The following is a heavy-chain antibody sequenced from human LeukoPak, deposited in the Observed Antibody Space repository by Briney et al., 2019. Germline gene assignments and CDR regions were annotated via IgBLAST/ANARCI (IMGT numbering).Heavy chain of an antibody. CDR3: ARPVGYYYYYMDV. CDR1: GFTFSSYE. V-gene: IGHV3-48*03. Sequence: PGGSLRLSCAASGFTFSSYEMNWVRQAPGKGLEWVSYISSSGSTIYYADSVKGRFTISRDNAKNSLYLQMNGLRAEDTAVYYCARPVGYYYYYMDVWGKGTTVTVSS. D-gene: IGHD1-26*01. J-gene: IGHJ6*03. CDR2: ISSSGSTI.